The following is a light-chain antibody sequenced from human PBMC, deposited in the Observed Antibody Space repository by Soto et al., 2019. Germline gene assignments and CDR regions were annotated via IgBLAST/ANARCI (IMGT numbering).Light chain of an antibody. CDR1: QSLSSY. CDR2: DAS. Sequence: EIVLTQSPATLSLSPGERATLSCRASQSLSSYLAWYQQNPGQAPRLLIYDASNRATGIPARFSGSGSGTDFTLTISSLEPEDFAVYYCQQRSNWPTCGRGTNVDIK. V-gene: IGKV3-11*01. J-gene: IGKJ3*01. CDR3: QQRSNWPT.